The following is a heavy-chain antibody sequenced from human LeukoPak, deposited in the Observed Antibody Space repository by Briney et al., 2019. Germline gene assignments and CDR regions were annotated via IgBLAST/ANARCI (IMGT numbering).Heavy chain of an antibody. CDR2: ISASGAST. Sequence: PGGSLRLSCAASGFTFNSYAMNWVRQAPGKGLEWISAISASGASTFYADSVKGRFTISRDNAKNTVSLQLNSLRAEDTAIYYCAKTYRDYFDYWGRGTPVTVSS. J-gene: IGHJ4*02. CDR1: GFTFNSYA. CDR3: AKTYRDYFDY. D-gene: IGHD5-18*01. V-gene: IGHV3-23*01.